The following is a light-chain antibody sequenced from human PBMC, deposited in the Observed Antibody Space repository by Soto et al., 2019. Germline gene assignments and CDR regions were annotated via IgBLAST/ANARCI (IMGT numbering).Light chain of an antibody. V-gene: IGKV1-39*01. CDR3: QQSFSTTWT. Sequence: DIQMTQSPSSLSASVGDRVTITCRASQTILTYLNWYQQKPGKAPKLLIYAASSWQSGVPSRFSGGGSATDFTLTISSLQTEDFATYYCQQSFSTTWTCGHGNQVEIK. CDR2: AAS. J-gene: IGKJ1*01. CDR1: QTILTY.